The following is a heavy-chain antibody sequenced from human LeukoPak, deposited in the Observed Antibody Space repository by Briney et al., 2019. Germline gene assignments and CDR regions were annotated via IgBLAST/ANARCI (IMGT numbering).Heavy chain of an antibody. CDR3: ARVPVTGTTLV. CDR2: IYHSGST. CDR1: GGSISSGGYY. D-gene: IGHD1-7*01. Sequence: SETLSLTCTVSGGSISSGGYYWSWIRQPPGKGLEWIGYIYHSGSTYYNPSLKSRVTISVDRSKNQFSLKLSSVTAADTAVYYCARVPVTGTTLVWGQGTLVTVSS. J-gene: IGHJ4*02. V-gene: IGHV4-30-2*01.